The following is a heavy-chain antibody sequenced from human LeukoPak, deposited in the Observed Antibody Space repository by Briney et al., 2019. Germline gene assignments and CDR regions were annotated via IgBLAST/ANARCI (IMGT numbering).Heavy chain of an antibody. J-gene: IGHJ4*02. CDR3: ASGGGERGPIDY. CDR2: IIPIFGTA. V-gene: IGHV1-69*05. D-gene: IGHD2-21*01. Sequence: SVKVSCKASGGTFSSYAISWVRQAPGQGLEWMGVIIPIFGTANYAQKFQGRVTITTDESTSTAYMELSSLRSEDTAVYYCASGGGERGPIDYWGQGTLVTVSS. CDR1: GGTFSSYA.